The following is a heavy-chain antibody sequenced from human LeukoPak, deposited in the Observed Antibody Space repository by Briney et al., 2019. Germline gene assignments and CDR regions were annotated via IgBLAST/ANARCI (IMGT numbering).Heavy chain of an antibody. V-gene: IGHV3-23*01. Sequence: GGSLRLSCAASGFTFSSYAMSWVRQAPGKGLKWVSAISGSGGSTYYADSVKGRFTISRDNSKNTLYLQMNSLRAEDTAVYYCAKDPQWLVPRAGDYFDYWGQGTLVTVSS. CDR3: AKDPQWLVPRAGDYFDY. CDR2: ISGSGGST. J-gene: IGHJ4*02. CDR1: GFTFSSYA. D-gene: IGHD6-19*01.